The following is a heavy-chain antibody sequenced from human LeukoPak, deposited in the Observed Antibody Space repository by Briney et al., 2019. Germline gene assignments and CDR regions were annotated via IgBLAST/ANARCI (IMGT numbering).Heavy chain of an antibody. D-gene: IGHD1-26*01. CDR1: GYTFTSYG. CDR3: ARDSWELPLDY. Sequence: ASVKVSCKASGYTFTSYGISWVRQAPGRGLEWMGCISAYNGNTNYAQKLQGRVTMTTDTSTSTAYMELRSLRSDDTAVYYCARDSWELPLDYWGQGTLVTVSS. J-gene: IGHJ4*02. CDR2: ISAYNGNT. V-gene: IGHV1-18*01.